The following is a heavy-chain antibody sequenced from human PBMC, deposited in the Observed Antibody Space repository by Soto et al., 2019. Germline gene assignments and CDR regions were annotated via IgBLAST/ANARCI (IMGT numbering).Heavy chain of an antibody. Sequence: PSETLSLTCTVSGGSISSYYWSWIRQPPGKGLEWIGYIYYSGSTNYNPSLKSRVTISVDTSKNQFSLKLSSVTAADTAVYYCARHRYSSSWYDVYWFAPWGQGTLVTVSS. CDR1: GGSISSYY. J-gene: IGHJ5*02. D-gene: IGHD6-13*01. CDR3: ARHRYSSSWYDVYWFAP. V-gene: IGHV4-59*08. CDR2: IYYSGST.